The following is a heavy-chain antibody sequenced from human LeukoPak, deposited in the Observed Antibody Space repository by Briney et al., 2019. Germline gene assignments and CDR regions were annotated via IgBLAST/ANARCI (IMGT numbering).Heavy chain of an antibody. CDR3: ARNSPSPAPYWGSYLVDAFDI. CDR1: GGSISSYY. D-gene: IGHD3-16*02. J-gene: IGHJ3*02. Sequence: PSETLSLTCTVSGGSISSYYWSWIRQPPGKGLEWIGYIYYSGSTNYNPSLKSRVTISVDTSKNQFSLKLSSVTAADTAVYYCARNSPSPAPYWGSYLVDAFDIWGQGTMVTVSS. CDR2: IYYSGST. V-gene: IGHV4-59*01.